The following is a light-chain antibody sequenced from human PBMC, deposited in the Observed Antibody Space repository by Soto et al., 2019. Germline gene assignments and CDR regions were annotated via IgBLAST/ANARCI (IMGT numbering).Light chain of an antibody. CDR1: SSDVGGYNY. V-gene: IGLV2-14*01. J-gene: IGLJ1*01. Sequence: QSALTQPASVSGSPGQSITISCTGTSSDVGGYNYVSWYQQHPGKVPKLMIYEVTNRPSGVSYRFSGSKSGNTASLTISGLQAEDEADYYCSSYTSSTTYVFGTGTKLTVL. CDR2: EVT. CDR3: SSYTSSTTYV.